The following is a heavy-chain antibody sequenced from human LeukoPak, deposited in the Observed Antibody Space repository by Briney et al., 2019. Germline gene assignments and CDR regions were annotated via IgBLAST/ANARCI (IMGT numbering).Heavy chain of an antibody. CDR1: GGSISSYY. D-gene: IGHD3-3*01. J-gene: IGHJ5*02. CDR3: ARGPFTIFGVAKGFDP. Sequence: PSETLSLTCTVSGGSISSYYWSWIRQPPGEGLEWIGYIYYSGSTNYNPSLKSRVTISVDTSKNQFSLKLSSVTAADTAVYYCARGPFTIFGVAKGFDPWGQGTLVTVSS. CDR2: IYYSGST. V-gene: IGHV4-59*01.